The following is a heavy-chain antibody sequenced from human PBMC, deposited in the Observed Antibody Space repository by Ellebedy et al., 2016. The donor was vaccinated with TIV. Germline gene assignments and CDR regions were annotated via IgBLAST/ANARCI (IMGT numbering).Heavy chain of an antibody. D-gene: IGHD4-17*01. CDR2: IYQDGSDQ. J-gene: IGHJ5*02. CDR3: ARRGSYGDYAVQINSWFDA. CDR1: GFSFRSYW. V-gene: IGHV3-7*01. Sequence: PGGSLRLSCEASGFSFRSYWMGWVRQAPGKGLDWAANIYQDGSDQHYVDSVKGRFTISRDNAKNFLFLQMNSLRVEDTAVYYCARRGSYGDYAVQINSWFDAWGQGIRVTVSS.